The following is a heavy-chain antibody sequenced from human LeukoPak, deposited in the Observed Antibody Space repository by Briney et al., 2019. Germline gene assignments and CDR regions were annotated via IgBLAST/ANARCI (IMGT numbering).Heavy chain of an antibody. Sequence: PGGSLRLSCAASEFTFSSYSLNWVRQAPGKGLEWVSAISSSSTYIDYAYSVMGRFTISSDDAKNSLYLTMHSLRAEDMTVYYCARRHGSDSRSTISYFAFWGQGALVTVSS. CDR2: ISSSSTYI. D-gene: IGHD2-2*01. V-gene: IGHV3-21*01. CDR3: ARRHGSDSRSTISYFAF. CDR1: EFTFSSYS. J-gene: IGHJ4*02.